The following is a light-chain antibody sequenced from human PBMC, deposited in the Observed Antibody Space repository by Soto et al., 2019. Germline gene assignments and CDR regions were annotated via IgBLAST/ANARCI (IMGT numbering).Light chain of an antibody. CDR3: EQYHNWAIT. V-gene: IGKV3-20*01. J-gene: IGKJ5*01. CDR1: QSVSSDY. CDR2: GVF. Sequence: EIVLTQSPGTLSLSPGERATLSCRASQSVSSDYLAWYQQKPGQAYRLLISGVFSRATGISARFSGSGSGTEFTLKIRSLKSEEFAVYDCEQYHNWAITVGQGTRVEIK.